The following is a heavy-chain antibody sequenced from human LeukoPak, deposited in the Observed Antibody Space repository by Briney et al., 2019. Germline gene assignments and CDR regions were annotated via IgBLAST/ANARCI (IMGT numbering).Heavy chain of an antibody. CDR2: ISWNSGTK. D-gene: IGHD6-25*01. CDR3: AKGAADWYFDV. CDR1: GVNFNDYA. V-gene: IGHV3-9*01. Sequence: PGRSLRLSRVASGVNFNDYAMHWVWQAPGKGLEWVSGISWNSGTKDYADSVKGRFIISRDYARRSLFLQMNSLTTEDTAFYYCAKGAADWYFDVWGRGTLVTVSS. J-gene: IGHJ2*01.